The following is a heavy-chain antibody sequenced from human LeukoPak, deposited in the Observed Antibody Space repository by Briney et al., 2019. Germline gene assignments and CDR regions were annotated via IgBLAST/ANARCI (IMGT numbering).Heavy chain of an antibody. D-gene: IGHD4-17*01. CDR3: ARLTTVTTNGGFDF. V-gene: IGHV4-4*02. Sequence: SETLSLTCTVSGGSISNSNWWRWVRQPPGKGLDWIGDIYHSGSANYNPSLRSRVAISVDKSKNHFPLNLTSVTAADTAVYYCARLTTVTTNGGFDFWGQGTMVTVSS. CDR1: GGSISNSNW. CDR2: IYHSGSA. J-gene: IGHJ3*01.